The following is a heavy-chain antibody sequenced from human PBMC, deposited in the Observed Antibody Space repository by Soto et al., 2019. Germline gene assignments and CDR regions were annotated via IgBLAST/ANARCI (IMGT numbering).Heavy chain of an antibody. Sequence: PGEALRLACGASGFTFGDYYMSWIRQAPGKGLEWVSYISSSSSYTNYADSVQGRFTISRDNAKNSLYLQMNSLRAEDTAGYYCARGYYDSSGYTGFDYWGQGT. D-gene: IGHD3-22*01. V-gene: IGHV3-11*06. CDR3: ARGYYDSSGYTGFDY. J-gene: IGHJ4*02. CDR2: ISSSSSYT. CDR1: GFTFGDYY.